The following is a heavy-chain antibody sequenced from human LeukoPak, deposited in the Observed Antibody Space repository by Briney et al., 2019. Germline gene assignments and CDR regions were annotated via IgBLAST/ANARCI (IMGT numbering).Heavy chain of an antibody. CDR3: TTYLSGSHGG. D-gene: IGHD1-26*01. CDR1: GFTFSNVW. Sequence: PGGSLRLSCAASGFTFSNVWMSWVRQAPGKGLEWIGRIKSKADGGTTDYAAPVKDRFTISRDDSKNTLFLQMNSLKTEDTAVYYCTTYLSGSHGGWGQGTLVTVSS. CDR2: IKSKADGGTT. V-gene: IGHV3-15*01. J-gene: IGHJ4*02.